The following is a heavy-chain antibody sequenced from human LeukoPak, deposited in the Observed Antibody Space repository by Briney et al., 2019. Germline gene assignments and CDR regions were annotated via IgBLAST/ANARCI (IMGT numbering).Heavy chain of an antibody. D-gene: IGHD1-26*01. V-gene: IGHV3-48*01. CDR2: ISSSSSNI. CDR3: ARVIGGSYIDY. CDR1: GFTFSSYW. Sequence: PGGSLRLSCAASGFTFSSYWMNWVRQAPGKGLEWVSYISSSSSNIYSADSVKGRFTISRDNAKNSLYLQMNSLRAEDTAVYYCARVIGGSYIDYWGQGTLVTVSS. J-gene: IGHJ4*02.